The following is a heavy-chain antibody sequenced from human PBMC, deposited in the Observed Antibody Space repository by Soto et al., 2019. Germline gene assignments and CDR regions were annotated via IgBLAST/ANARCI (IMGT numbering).Heavy chain of an antibody. D-gene: IGHD3-3*01. J-gene: IGHJ5*02. CDR3: WRVSIEIFAVVSWFDP. Sequence: SETLSLTCTVSGGSVSSGNYYWSWIRQPPGKGLEWIGYIYYSGSTNYNPSLKSRVTISVDTSKNQFSLKLSSVTAADTAVYYCWRVSIEIFAVVSWFDPWGQGTLVTVSS. V-gene: IGHV4-61*01. CDR2: IYYSGST. CDR1: GGSVSSGNYY.